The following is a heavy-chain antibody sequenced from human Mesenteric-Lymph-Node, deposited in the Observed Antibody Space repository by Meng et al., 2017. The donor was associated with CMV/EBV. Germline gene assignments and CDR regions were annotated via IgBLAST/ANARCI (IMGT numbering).Heavy chain of an antibody. J-gene: IGHJ4*02. CDR3: ARGLREGGSYY. D-gene: IGHD1-26*01. CDR2: INHSGST. V-gene: IGHV4-34*01. CDR1: GGSFRGYS. Sequence: LTCAVSGGSFRGYSWGWIRQPPGKGLEWIGEINHSGSTNYNPSLKSRVTISVDTSKNQFSLKLSSVTAADTAVYYCARGLREGGSYYWGQGTLVTVSS.